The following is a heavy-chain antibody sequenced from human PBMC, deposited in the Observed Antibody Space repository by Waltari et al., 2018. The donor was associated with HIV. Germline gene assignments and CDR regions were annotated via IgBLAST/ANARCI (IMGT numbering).Heavy chain of an antibody. Sequence: QVHLVESGGGVVQPGGSLKLSCAASGFTFSNYLMHWVRQAPGKGLEWVTFIHYGGNNKNYADSVKGRFTVSRDNSKKTLYLQMNSLRHEDTALYYCARGGLAITPAGTRLYTGMDVWGQGTTVTVSS. CDR1: GFTFSNYL. CDR2: IHYGGNNK. D-gene: IGHD6-13*01. CDR3: ARGGLAITPAGTRLYTGMDV. V-gene: IGHV3-30*02. J-gene: IGHJ6*02.